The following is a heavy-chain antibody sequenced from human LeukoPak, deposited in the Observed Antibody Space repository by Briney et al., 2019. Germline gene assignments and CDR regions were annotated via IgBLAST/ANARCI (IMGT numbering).Heavy chain of an antibody. CDR1: GFTFSSYS. V-gene: IGHV3-21*01. CDR3: AGRYDILSTYYYYGMDV. D-gene: IGHD3-9*01. Sequence: GGSLRLSRAASGFTFSSYSMNWVRQAPGKGLEWVSSISSSSSYIYYADSVKGRFTVSRDNAKNSLYLQMNSLRAEDTAVYYYAGRYDILSTYYYYGMDVWGQGTTVTVSS. J-gene: IGHJ6*02. CDR2: ISSSSSYI.